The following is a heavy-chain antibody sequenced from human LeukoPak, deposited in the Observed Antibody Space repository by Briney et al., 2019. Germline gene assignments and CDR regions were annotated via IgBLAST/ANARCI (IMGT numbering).Heavy chain of an antibody. Sequence: QAGGSLRLSCSASGFVFSIYTMHWVRQAPGKGLEWVAVISYDASNKYYADSVKGRFTISRDNSKNTLYLQMNSLRAEDTAVYYCARAYSSGWYGDFDYWGQGTLVTVSS. CDR2: ISYDASNK. V-gene: IGHV3-30-3*01. J-gene: IGHJ4*02. D-gene: IGHD6-19*01. CDR3: ARAYSSGWYGDFDY. CDR1: GFVFSIYT.